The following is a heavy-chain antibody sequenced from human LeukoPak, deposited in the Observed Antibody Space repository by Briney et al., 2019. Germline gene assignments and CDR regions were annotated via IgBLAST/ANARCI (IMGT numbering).Heavy chain of an antibody. CDR1: GASLTSGNYY. CDR3: ARGYLGAHYYYYYYMDV. CDR2: IYYSGST. J-gene: IGHJ6*03. D-gene: IGHD4/OR15-4a*01. V-gene: IGHV4-61*01. Sequence: PSETLSLTCTVSGASLTSGNYYWSWIRQPPGKGLEWIGYIYYSGSTNYNPSLKSRVTISVDTSKNQFSLKLSSVTAADTAVYYCARGYLGAHYYYYYYMDVWGKGTTVTISS.